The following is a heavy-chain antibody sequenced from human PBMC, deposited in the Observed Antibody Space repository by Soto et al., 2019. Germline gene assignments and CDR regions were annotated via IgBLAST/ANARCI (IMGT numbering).Heavy chain of an antibody. J-gene: IGHJ4*02. V-gene: IGHV3-23*01. Sequence: GGSLRLSCAASGFTFSSYAMSWVRQAPGKGLEWVSAISGSGGSTYYADSGKGRFTISRDNSKNTLYLQRNSLRAEYTAVYYCAKPGGYGGNSGFDYWGQGTLVTVSS. CDR2: ISGSGGST. CDR3: AKPGGYGGNSGFDY. CDR1: GFTFSSYA. D-gene: IGHD5-12*01.